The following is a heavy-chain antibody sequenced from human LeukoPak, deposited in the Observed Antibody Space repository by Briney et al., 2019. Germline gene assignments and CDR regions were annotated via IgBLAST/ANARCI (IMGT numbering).Heavy chain of an antibody. D-gene: IGHD4-23*01. CDR2: IYHSGST. Sequence: SETLSLTCAVSGYSISSGYYWGWIRQRPGKGLEWIGSIYHSGSTYYNPSLKIRVTISVDTSKNQFSLKLSSVTAADTAVYYCARPVTVVTPDWYFDLWGRGTLVTVSS. V-gene: IGHV4-38-2*01. CDR3: ARPVTVVTPDWYFDL. J-gene: IGHJ2*01. CDR1: GYSISSGYY.